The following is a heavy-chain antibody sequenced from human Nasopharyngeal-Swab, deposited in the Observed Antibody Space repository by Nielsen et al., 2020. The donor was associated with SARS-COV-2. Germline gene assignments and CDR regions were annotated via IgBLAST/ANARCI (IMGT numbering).Heavy chain of an antibody. V-gene: IGHV3-53*01. J-gene: IGHJ4*02. Sequence: GESLRLSCAASGFTVSSNYMSWVRQAPGKGLEWVSVIYSGGSTYYADSVKGRFTISRDNSKNTLYLQMNSLRAEDTAVYYCARATPTYSGGDFDYWGQGTLVTVSS. CDR2: IYSGGST. CDR1: GFTVSSNY. D-gene: IGHD2-15*01. CDR3: ARATPTYSGGDFDY.